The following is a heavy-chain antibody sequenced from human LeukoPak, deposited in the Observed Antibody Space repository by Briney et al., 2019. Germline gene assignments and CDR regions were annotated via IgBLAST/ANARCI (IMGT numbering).Heavy chain of an antibody. J-gene: IGHJ4*02. V-gene: IGHV3-23*01. D-gene: IGHD2-2*01. Sequence: GGSLRLSCAASGFTFNSYAMSWVRQAPGKGLEWVSTISGSGDRTSYADSVKGRFTISRDNSKNTLFLQMNSLRAEDTAVYYCARDYQLGPYYWGQGTLVTVSS. CDR2: ISGSGDRT. CDR1: GFTFNSYA. CDR3: ARDYQLGPYY.